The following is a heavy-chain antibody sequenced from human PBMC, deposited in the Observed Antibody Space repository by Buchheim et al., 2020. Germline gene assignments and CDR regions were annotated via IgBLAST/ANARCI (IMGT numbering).Heavy chain of an antibody. CDR3: ARDANWNPDY. D-gene: IGHD1-20*01. CDR2: ISSGSNII. CDR1: GFTISSYS. J-gene: IGHJ4*02. V-gene: IGHV3-48*04. Sequence: EVQLVESGGGLVRPGGSPRLSCAASGFTISSYSMIWVRQAPGKGLEWVSFISSGSNIIYYADSVKGRFTISRDNAKNSLFLQMNSLRGEDTAVYYCARDANWNPDYWGQGTL.